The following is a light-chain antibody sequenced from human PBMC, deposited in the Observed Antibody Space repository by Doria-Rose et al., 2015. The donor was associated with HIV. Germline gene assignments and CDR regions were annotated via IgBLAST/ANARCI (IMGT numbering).Light chain of an antibody. CDR2: DGS. CDR1: QSFSSTY. V-gene: IGKV3-20*01. J-gene: IGKJ1*01. Sequence: TQSPGTLSLSPGERATLSCRASQSFSSTYSAWYQQKPGQAPSLLIYDGSTRATGIPDRFSASGSGTDFTLTINRLEPEDFALYYCHQYGTSWTFGQGTEVKI. CDR3: HQYGTSWT.